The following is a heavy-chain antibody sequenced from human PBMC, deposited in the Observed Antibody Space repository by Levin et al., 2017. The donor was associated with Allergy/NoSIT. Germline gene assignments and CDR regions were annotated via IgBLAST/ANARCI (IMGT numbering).Heavy chain of an antibody. V-gene: IGHV3-53*01. Sequence: PGGSLRLSCAVSEFTVSSNYMSWVRQAPGKGLEWVSVIYSGGRTYYADSVRGRFIISRDSSKNTLSLQMNSLRAEDTAVYFCAIEGKKVVGQRTYFSYYMDVWGKGTMVTVS. CDR2: IYSGGRT. CDR1: EFTVSSNY. CDR3: AIEGKKVVGQRTYFSYYMDV. J-gene: IGHJ6*03. D-gene: IGHD2-2*01.